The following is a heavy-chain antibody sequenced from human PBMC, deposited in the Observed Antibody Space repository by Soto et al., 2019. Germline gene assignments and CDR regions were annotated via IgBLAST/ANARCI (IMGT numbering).Heavy chain of an antibody. J-gene: IGHJ4*02. CDR1: GGTFSSYA. V-gene: IGHV1-69*13. CDR3: AGLGIAAAGHDY. Sequence: ASVKVSCKASGGTFSSYAISWVRQAPGQGLEWMGGIIPIFGTANYAQKFQGRVTITADESTSTAYMELSSLRSEDTAVYYCAGLGIAAAGHDYWGQGTLVTVSS. CDR2: IIPIFGTA. D-gene: IGHD6-13*01.